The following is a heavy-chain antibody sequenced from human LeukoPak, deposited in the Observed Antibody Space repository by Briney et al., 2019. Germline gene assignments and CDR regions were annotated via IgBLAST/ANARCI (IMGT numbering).Heavy chain of an antibody. Sequence: GGSLRLSRAASGFTFSDYYMSWIRQAPGKGLEWVSYISSSGTTIYYTDSVKGRFTISRDNSKNTLYLQMNSLSAEDTAFYYCAKEELRRITMWGYMDVWGKGTTVTISS. V-gene: IGHV3-11*04. CDR2: ISSSGTTI. CDR3: AKEELRRITMWGYMDV. J-gene: IGHJ6*03. CDR1: GFTFSDYY. D-gene: IGHD3-10*02.